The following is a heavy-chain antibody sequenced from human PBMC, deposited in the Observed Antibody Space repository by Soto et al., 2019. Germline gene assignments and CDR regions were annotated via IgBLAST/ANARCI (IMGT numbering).Heavy chain of an antibody. J-gene: IGHJ4*02. Sequence: QITLKESGPPLVKPTQPPTLTCPFSGFSLSTSGVGVGWIRQPSGKALEWLALIYWNDDKRYSPSLKSRLSITKDTSKNQVVLTMTNMDPVDTASYYCAHNRYSSGWEGFDYWGQGTLVTVSS. V-gene: IGHV2-5*01. CDR1: GFSLSTSGVG. D-gene: IGHD6-19*01. CDR2: IYWNDDK. CDR3: AHNRYSSGWEGFDY.